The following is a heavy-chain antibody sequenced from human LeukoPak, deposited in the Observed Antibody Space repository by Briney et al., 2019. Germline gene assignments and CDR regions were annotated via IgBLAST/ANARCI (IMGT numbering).Heavy chain of an antibody. CDR2: IWYDGSQK. Sequence: PGGSLRLSCAVSGYSFSSRGMHWVRQAPGKGLEWVAAIWYDGSQKYYADTVRSRFTVSRDNSKNTLYLQMDSLRAEDTAVYYCARLYGANVGYLDYWGQGTLVTVSS. J-gene: IGHJ4*02. CDR3: ARLYGANVGYLDY. V-gene: IGHV3-33*03. CDR1: GYSFSSRG. D-gene: IGHD4-23*01.